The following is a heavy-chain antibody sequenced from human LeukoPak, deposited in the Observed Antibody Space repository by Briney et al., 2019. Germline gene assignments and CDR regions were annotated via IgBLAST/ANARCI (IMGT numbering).Heavy chain of an antibody. Sequence: PGGSLRLSCAASGFTFSSYAMSWVRQAPGKGLEWVSAISGSGGSTYYADSVKGRFTISRDNSKNTPYLQMNSLRAEDTAVYYCAKSRLMGYFDWLFFDYWGQGTLVTVSS. D-gene: IGHD3-9*01. CDR2: ISGSGGST. J-gene: IGHJ4*02. CDR1: GFTFSSYA. V-gene: IGHV3-23*01. CDR3: AKSRLMGYFDWLFFDY.